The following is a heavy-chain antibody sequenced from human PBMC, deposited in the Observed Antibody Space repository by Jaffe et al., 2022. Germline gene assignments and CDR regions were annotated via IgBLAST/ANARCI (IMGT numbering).Heavy chain of an antibody. D-gene: IGHD3-16*02. CDR3: TSPLYDYIWGSYLQMSY. J-gene: IGHJ4*02. V-gene: IGHV3-73*02. CDR1: GFTFSGSA. Sequence: EVQLVESGGGLVQPGGSLKLSCAASGFTFSGSAMHWVRQASGKGLEWVGRIRSKANSYATAYAASVKGRFTISRDDSKNTAYLQMNSLKTEDTAVYYCTSPLYDYIWGSYLQMSYWGQGTLVTVSS. CDR2: IRSKANSYAT.